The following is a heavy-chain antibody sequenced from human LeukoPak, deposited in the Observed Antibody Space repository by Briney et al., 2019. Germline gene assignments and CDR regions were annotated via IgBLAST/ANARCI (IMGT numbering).Heavy chain of an antibody. D-gene: IGHD3-22*01. Sequence: GGSLRLSCAASGFTFSTYGMHWVRQAPGKGLAWVAFVRYDGSNKYYGDSVKGRFTISRDNAKNTLYLQMNGLRSEDRAVYYCAKDKSGYNDDWGQGTLVTVSS. CDR2: VRYDGSNK. CDR3: AKDKSGYNDD. V-gene: IGHV3-30*02. J-gene: IGHJ4*02. CDR1: GFTFSTYG.